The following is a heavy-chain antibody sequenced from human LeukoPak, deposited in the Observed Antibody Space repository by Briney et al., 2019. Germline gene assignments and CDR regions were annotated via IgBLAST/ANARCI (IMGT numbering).Heavy chain of an antibody. Sequence: GGSLRLSCAASGFTFRNSWMAWVRQAPGKGLQWLGNINGDGGVVNYVDSVNGRFTISRDNAKNSLSLEMNKLRVDDTGVYYCAIDVAYDRFDPWGQGTLVTVSS. CDR3: AIDVAYDRFDP. V-gene: IGHV3-7*01. CDR2: INGDGGVV. J-gene: IGHJ5*02. CDR1: GFTFRNSW. D-gene: IGHD5-12*01.